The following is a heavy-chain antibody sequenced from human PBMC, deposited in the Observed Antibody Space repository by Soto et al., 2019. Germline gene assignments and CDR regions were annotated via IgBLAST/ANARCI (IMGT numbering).Heavy chain of an antibody. Sequence: EVQLVESGGGLVQPGGSLRLSCAASGFTFTNYEMNWVRQAPGKVLEWLACINTGGGTIYYADSVKGRFTISRDNAKNSLYLQMDSLRAEDTAVYYCARDGIVRGFDPWGQGTLVTVSS. V-gene: IGHV3-48*03. CDR1: GFTFTNYE. CDR3: ARDGIVRGFDP. J-gene: IGHJ5*02. CDR2: INTGGGTI. D-gene: IGHD2-15*01.